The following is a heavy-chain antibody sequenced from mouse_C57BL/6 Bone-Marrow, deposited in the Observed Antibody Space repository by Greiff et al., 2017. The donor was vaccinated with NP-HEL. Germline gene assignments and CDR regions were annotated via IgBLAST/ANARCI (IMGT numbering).Heavy chain of an antibody. Sequence: LVESGAELVKPGASVKISCKASGYAFSSYWMNWVKQRPGKGLEWIGQIYPGDGDTNYNGKFKGKATLTADKSSSTAYMQLSSLTSEDSAVYFCARDYYGSSPYYFDYWGQGTTLTVSS. CDR2: IYPGDGDT. D-gene: IGHD1-1*01. CDR3: ARDYYGSSPYYFDY. V-gene: IGHV1-80*01. CDR1: GYAFSSYW. J-gene: IGHJ2*01.